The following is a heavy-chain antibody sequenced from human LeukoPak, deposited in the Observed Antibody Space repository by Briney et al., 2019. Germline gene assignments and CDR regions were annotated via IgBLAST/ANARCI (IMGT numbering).Heavy chain of an antibody. D-gene: IGHD3-22*01. V-gene: IGHV3-7*05. Sequence: PGGSLRLSCAASGFAFSMYWMSWVRQAPGKGLEWVATINQDGSQKYYGDSVRGRLTISRDNAKNSLYLQMNSLRAEDTAVYYCARDDRDTSGYPALDYWGQGTLVTVSS. J-gene: IGHJ4*02. CDR2: INQDGSQK. CDR1: GFAFSMYW. CDR3: ARDDRDTSGYPALDY.